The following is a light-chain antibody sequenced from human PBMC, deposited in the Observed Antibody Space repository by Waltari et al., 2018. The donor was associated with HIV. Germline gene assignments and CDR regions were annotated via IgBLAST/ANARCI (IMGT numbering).Light chain of an antibody. V-gene: IGKV3-11*01. CDR2: AVS. J-gene: IGKJ4*01. Sequence: EIVLTQSPVTLSLSPGERAALSCRASQSVGYFLAWYQQKPGQPPRLLISAVSKRAAGTPARFSGSGSKTNFTLTISALEPEDFVVYYCQQRINWPLTFGGGPGLRSN. CDR3: QQRINWPLT. CDR1: QSVGYF.